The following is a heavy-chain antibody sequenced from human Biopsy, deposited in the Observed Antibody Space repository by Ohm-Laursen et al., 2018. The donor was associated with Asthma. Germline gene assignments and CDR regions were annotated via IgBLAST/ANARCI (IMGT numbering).Heavy chain of an antibody. D-gene: IGHD3-3*02. V-gene: IGHV3-7*01. Sequence: SLRLSCAASGFTFGDYWMSWVRQVPGKGLEWVANIKHDGSEKNHVDSLEGRFTISRDNAKNSLYLQMNSLRAEDTAVYYCARTFHFWSPYHAEHYQLWGQGTLVTVSS. CDR1: GFTFGDYW. CDR2: IKHDGSEK. CDR3: ARTFHFWSPYHAEHYQL. J-gene: IGHJ1*01.